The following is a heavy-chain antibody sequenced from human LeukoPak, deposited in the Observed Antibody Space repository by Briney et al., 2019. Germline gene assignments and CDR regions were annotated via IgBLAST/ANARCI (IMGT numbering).Heavy chain of an antibody. CDR3: ARGSSSGFELDY. CDR1: GFTVSSNY. V-gene: IGHV3-53*01. J-gene: IGHJ4*02. D-gene: IGHD6-19*01. CDR2: IYSTGST. Sequence: PGGSLRLSCAASGFTVSSNYMSWVRQPPGKGLEWVSVIYSTGSTYYAASVKGRFTISRDNSKSTLYLQMNSLRGEDTAVYYCARGSSSGFELDYSGQGTLVTVSS.